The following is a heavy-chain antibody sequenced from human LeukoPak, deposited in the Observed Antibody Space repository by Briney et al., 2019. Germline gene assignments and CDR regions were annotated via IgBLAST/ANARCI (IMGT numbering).Heavy chain of an antibody. CDR3: ARKTVPTGVDY. Sequence: WETLSLTCASYGGSFSGYYWSWIRQPPGKGLEWIGEINHIGNTGYNPSLKSRVTISVDTSKNQFSLKLSSVTAADTAVYYCARKTVPTGVDYWGQGTLVTVSS. V-gene: IGHV4-34*01. CDR1: GGSFSGYY. CDR2: INHIGNT. J-gene: IGHJ4*02. D-gene: IGHD4-17*01.